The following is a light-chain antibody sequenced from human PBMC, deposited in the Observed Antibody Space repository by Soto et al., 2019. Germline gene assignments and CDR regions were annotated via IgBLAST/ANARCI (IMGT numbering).Light chain of an antibody. Sequence: DIQLTQSPSSVSASLLDRVTITCLASQDIAGYLAWYQHKPGRTPELLIHGASRLQSGVPARFSGSGSGTDFTLSINSLQPEDFATYYCQQAYSFPITFGQGTRLEIK. CDR3: QQAYSFPIT. CDR1: QDIAGY. J-gene: IGKJ5*01. CDR2: GAS. V-gene: IGKV1D-12*01.